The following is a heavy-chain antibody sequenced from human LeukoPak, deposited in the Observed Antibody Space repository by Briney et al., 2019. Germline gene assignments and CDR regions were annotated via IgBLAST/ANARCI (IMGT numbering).Heavy chain of an antibody. D-gene: IGHD6-13*01. V-gene: IGHV3-30*18. J-gene: IGHJ4*02. CDR1: GFTFSSYG. CDR2: ISYDGSNK. Sequence: GGSLRLSCAVSGFTFSSYGMHWVRQAPGKGLEWVAVISYDGSNKYYADSVKGRFTISRDNSKNTVYLQMNSLRAEDTAVYYCAKDSYSSSWYVSSGNYFDYWGQGTLVTVSS. CDR3: AKDSYSSSWYVSSGNYFDY.